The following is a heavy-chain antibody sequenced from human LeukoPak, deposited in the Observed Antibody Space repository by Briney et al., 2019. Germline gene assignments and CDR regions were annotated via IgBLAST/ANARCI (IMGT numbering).Heavy chain of an antibody. V-gene: IGHV1-24*01. CDR3: AITRTPTARYYYYGMDV. J-gene: IGHJ6*02. D-gene: IGHD2-21*02. Sequence: ASVKVPCKVSGYTLTELSMHWVRQAPGKGLEWMGGFDPEDGETIYAQKFQGRVTMTEDTSTDTAYMELSSLRSEDTAVYYCAITRTPTARYYYYGMDVWGQGTMVTVSS. CDR1: GYTLTELS. CDR2: FDPEDGET.